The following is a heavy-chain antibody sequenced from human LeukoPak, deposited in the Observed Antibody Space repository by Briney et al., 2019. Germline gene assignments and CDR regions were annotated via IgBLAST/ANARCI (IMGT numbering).Heavy chain of an antibody. Sequence: GESLKISCKGSGYTFFTYWIGWVRQVPGKGLELMWIIFPGDSDTRYSPSFQGQVPISADKSITTAYLHWSSLRAWHTPIYLCARPTTTVDWYFDLWGRGTLVTVSS. V-gene: IGHV5-51*01. CDR2: IFPGDSDT. CDR3: ARPTTTVDWYFDL. CDR1: GYTFFTYW. J-gene: IGHJ2*01. D-gene: IGHD4-17*01.